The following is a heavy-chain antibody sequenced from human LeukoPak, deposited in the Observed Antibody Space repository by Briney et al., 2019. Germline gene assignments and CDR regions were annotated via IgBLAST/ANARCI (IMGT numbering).Heavy chain of an antibody. CDR3: ARDIHYDSSGYYHPHFDY. Sequence: GASVKVSCKASGCTFSSYAISWVRQAPGQGLEWMGGIIPIFGTANYAQKFQGRVTITADESTSTAYMELSSLRSEDTAVYYCARDIHYDSSGYYHPHFDYWGQGTLVTVSS. D-gene: IGHD3-22*01. V-gene: IGHV1-69*13. J-gene: IGHJ4*02. CDR1: GCTFSSYA. CDR2: IIPIFGTA.